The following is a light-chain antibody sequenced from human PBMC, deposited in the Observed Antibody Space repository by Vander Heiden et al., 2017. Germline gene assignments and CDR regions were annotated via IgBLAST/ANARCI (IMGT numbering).Light chain of an antibody. J-gene: IGKJ5*01. V-gene: IGKV1-33*01. CDR3: QQYDYLPPT. Sequence: DIQMTQSPSSLSASVGDKITITCQGSSDMTNDENWYQQKPGKGPKVLIYEASNLETGVPARFSGSGSGTHFTFTISSLQPEDFATYYCQQYDYLPPTFGQGTRLEIK. CDR1: SDMTND. CDR2: EAS.